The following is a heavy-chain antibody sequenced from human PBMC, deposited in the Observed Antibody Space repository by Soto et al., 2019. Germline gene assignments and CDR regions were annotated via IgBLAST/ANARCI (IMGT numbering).Heavy chain of an antibody. CDR2: MNPNSGNT. V-gene: IGHV1-8*01. CDR1: GYTFTSYD. J-gene: IGHJ3*02. CDR3: ASGGDILTGYSDAFDI. Sequence: ASVKVSCKASGYTFTSYDINWVRQATGQGLEWMGWMNPNSGNTGYAQKFQGRVTMTRNTSISTAYMELSSLRSEDTAVYYCASGGDILTGYSDAFDIWGQGTMVTVSS. D-gene: IGHD3-9*01.